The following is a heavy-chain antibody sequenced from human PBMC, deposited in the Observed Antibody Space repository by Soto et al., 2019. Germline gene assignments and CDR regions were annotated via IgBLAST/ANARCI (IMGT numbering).Heavy chain of an antibody. CDR3: AKILWFGELLYFDY. CDR1: GFTCSSYA. D-gene: IGHD3-10*01. Sequence: VGSLRLSCAASGFTCSSYAMSWVRQAPGKGLEWVSAISGSGGSTYYADSVKGRFTISRDNSKNTLYLQMNSLRAEDTAVYYCAKILWFGELLYFDYWGQGTRVTVSS. J-gene: IGHJ4*02. V-gene: IGHV3-23*01. CDR2: ISGSGGST.